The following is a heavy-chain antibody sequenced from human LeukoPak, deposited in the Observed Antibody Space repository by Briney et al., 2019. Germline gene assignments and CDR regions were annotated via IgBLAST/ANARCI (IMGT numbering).Heavy chain of an antibody. Sequence: SETLSLTCTVSGGSISSGGYYWSWIRQPPGKGLEWIGYIYHSGSTYYNPSLKSRVTISVDRSKNQFSLKLSSVTAADTAVYYCARAQDTAMVTVDYWGQGTLVTVSS. CDR2: IYHSGST. V-gene: IGHV4-30-2*01. J-gene: IGHJ4*02. CDR3: ARAQDTAMVTVDY. CDR1: GGSISSGGYY. D-gene: IGHD5-18*01.